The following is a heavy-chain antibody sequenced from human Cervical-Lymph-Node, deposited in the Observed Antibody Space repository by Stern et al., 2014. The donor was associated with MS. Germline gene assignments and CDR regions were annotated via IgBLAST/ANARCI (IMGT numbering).Heavy chain of an antibody. J-gene: IGHJ4*02. CDR1: GYSFSDYW. CDR2: IYPGDSET. Sequence: EVQLLESGAELKKPGESLQISCSASGYSFSDYWIAWVRQAPGKGLEWMVVIYPGDSETRYSPYFQGHVIISVDKATNKAYLQWSSLKASDTAMYFCARWRVITTRFRYLDYWGQGTLVTVSS. V-gene: IGHV5-51*03. D-gene: IGHD4/OR15-4a*01. CDR3: ARWRVITTRFRYLDY.